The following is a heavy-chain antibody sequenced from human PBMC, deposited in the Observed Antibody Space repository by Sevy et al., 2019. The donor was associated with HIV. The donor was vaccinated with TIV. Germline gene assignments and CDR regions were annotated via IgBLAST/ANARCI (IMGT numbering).Heavy chain of an antibody. Sequence: GGSLRLSCAASGFTFSYFSMHWVRQAPGKGLEWVATISYDGSNEHYADSVKGRFTISRDNSKNALYLQMNSLRAEDTAVYSCALERLSSDVAEYFENWGQGTLLTVSS. CDR2: ISYDGSNE. CDR3: ALERLSSDVAEYFEN. V-gene: IGHV3-30-3*01. J-gene: IGHJ1*01. D-gene: IGHD1-1*01. CDR1: GFTFSYFS.